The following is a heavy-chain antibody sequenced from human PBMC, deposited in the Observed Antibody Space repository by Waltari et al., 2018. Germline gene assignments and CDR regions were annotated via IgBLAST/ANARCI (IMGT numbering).Heavy chain of an antibody. Sequence: EVQLLESGGGLVQPGGSLRRSWAASGFTVSSQAMTWVRQAPGNGLELVSVIICCLGIPFYAGSVNGPFTISSDNSKNILYLQMNSLRAEDTAVYYCAKKIGGDAVPAIPFDCWGQGTLVTVSS. CDR1: GFTVSSQA. CDR2: IICCLGIP. V-gene: IGHV3-23*01. J-gene: IGHJ4*02. D-gene: IGHD2-2*01. CDR3: AKKIGGDAVPAIPFDC.